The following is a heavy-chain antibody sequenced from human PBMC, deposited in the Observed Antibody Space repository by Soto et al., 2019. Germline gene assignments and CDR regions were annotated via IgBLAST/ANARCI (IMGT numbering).Heavy chain of an antibody. V-gene: IGHV3-23*01. Sequence: EVPLLESGGGLVQPGGSLRLSCVASGFTLSNYAMSWIRQAPGKGLEWVSAISNSSVTTYYADSVKGRFTISRDNSKRTLYLQMNSLRAEDTAVYYCAKDRGRNWFYFDYWGQGILVTVSS. J-gene: IGHJ4*02. D-gene: IGHD3-9*01. CDR2: ISNSSVTT. CDR3: AKDRGRNWFYFDY. CDR1: GFTLSNYA.